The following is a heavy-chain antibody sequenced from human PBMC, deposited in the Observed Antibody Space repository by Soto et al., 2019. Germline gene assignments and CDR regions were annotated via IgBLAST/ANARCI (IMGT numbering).Heavy chain of an antibody. CDR3: ARDGPGGRVDAFDI. CDR2: IYSAGST. Sequence: PGGSLRLSCAASGFTVSTNYMSWVRQAPGKGLEWVSSIYSAGSTHYADSVKGRFTISRDNSKNTLNLQMNSLRAEDTAVYYCARDGPGGRVDAFDIWGQGSMVTVSS. D-gene: IGHD6-13*01. CDR1: GFTVSTNY. J-gene: IGHJ3*02. V-gene: IGHV3-53*01.